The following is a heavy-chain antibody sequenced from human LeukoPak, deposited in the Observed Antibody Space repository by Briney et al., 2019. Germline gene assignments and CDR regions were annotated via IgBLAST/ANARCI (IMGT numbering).Heavy chain of an antibody. Sequence: GGSLRLSRAASGFTFSSYAMHWVRQAPGKGLEWVAVISYDGSNKYYADSVKGRFTISRDNSRNTLYLQMNSLRAEDTAVYYCAVGGDDWYYDFWSGYRNFDYWGQGTLVTVSS. CDR1: GFTFSSYA. V-gene: IGHV3-30-3*01. D-gene: IGHD3-3*01. J-gene: IGHJ4*02. CDR3: AVGGDDWYYDFWSGYRNFDY. CDR2: ISYDGSNK.